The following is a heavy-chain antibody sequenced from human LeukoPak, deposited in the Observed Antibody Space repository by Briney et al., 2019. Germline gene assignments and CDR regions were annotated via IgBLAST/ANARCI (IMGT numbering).Heavy chain of an antibody. CDR3: ERDGIATSKIPRRFDH. CDR2: ISSSGSTI. V-gene: IGHV3-11*01. J-gene: IGHJ5*02. Sequence: GGSLRLSCAASGFTFSDYYMSWIRQAPGKGLEWVSYISSSGSTIYYADSVKGRFTISRDNAKNSLYQQMNSLRADATALYYSERDGIATSKIPRRFDHWGQGTLVTVSS. D-gene: IGHD6-13*01. CDR1: GFTFSDYY.